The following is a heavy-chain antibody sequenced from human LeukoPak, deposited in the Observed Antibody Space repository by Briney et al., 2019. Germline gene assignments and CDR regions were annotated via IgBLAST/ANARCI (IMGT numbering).Heavy chain of an antibody. V-gene: IGHV1-2*02. CDR3: ARSRYPHYDFWSGYYLGAYYYYGMDV. Sequence: ASVKVSCKASGYTFTGYYMHWVRQAPGQGLEWMGWINPNSGGTNYAQKFQGRVTMTRNTSISTAYMELSSLRSEDTAVYYCARSRYPHYDFWSGYYLGAYYYYGMDVWGQGTTVTVSS. CDR1: GYTFTGYY. CDR2: INPNSGGT. D-gene: IGHD3-3*01. J-gene: IGHJ6*02.